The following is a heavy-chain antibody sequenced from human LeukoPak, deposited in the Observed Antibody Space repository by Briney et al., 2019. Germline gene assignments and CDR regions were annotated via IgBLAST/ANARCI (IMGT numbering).Heavy chain of an antibody. J-gene: IGHJ4*02. CDR1: GYTFTSYY. D-gene: IGHD5-24*01. Sequence: GASVKVSCKASGYTFTSYYMHWVRQDPGQGLEWMGIINPSGGSTSYAQKFQGRVTMTRDMSTSTVYMELSSLRSEDTAVYYCARDPDGYNPFDYWGQGTLVTVSS. V-gene: IGHV1-46*01. CDR3: ARDPDGYNPFDY. CDR2: INPSGGST.